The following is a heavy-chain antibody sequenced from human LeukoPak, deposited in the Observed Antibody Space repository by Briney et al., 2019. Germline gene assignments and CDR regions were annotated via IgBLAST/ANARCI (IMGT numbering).Heavy chain of an antibody. CDR1: GGSITNFY. Sequence: SETLSLTCTVSGGSITNFYGGWIRQSPGKGLELIGYIYYSGTTDYSPSLKSRVSISVDTSKKQFSLKLSSVTAADTAVYYCARSPGGGFDIWGQGTMVTVSS. CDR3: ARSPGGGFDI. J-gene: IGHJ3*02. D-gene: IGHD2-15*01. V-gene: IGHV4-59*01. CDR2: IYYSGTT.